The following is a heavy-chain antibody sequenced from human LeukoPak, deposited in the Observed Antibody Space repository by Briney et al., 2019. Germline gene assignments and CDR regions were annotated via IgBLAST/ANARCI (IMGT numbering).Heavy chain of an antibody. CDR1: GFTFSSYA. CDR3: ANAVVVAATSDAFDI. Sequence: GGSLRLSCAASGFTFSSYAMSWVRQAPGKGLEWVSAISGSGGSTYYADSVKGRFTISRDDSKNTLYLQMNSLRAEDTAVYYCANAVVVAATSDAFDIWGQGTMVTVSS. J-gene: IGHJ3*02. D-gene: IGHD2-15*01. V-gene: IGHV3-23*01. CDR2: ISGSGGST.